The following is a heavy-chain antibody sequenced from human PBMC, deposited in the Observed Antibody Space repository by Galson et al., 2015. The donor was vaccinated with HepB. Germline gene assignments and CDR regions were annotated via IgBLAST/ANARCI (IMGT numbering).Heavy chain of an antibody. Sequence: SVKVSCKASGYTFTSYAMHWVRQAPGQRLEWMGWINAGNGNTKYSQKFQGRVTITRDTSASTAYMELSSLRSEDTAVYYCARNEASYYYGSGNIDYWGQGTLVTVSS. CDR1: GYTFTSYA. CDR3: ARNEASYYYGSGNIDY. CDR2: INAGNGNT. J-gene: IGHJ4*02. D-gene: IGHD3-10*01. V-gene: IGHV1-3*01.